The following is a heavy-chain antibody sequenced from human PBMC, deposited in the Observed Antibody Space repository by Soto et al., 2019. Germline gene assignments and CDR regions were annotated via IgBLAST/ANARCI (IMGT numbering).Heavy chain of an antibody. CDR2: IKSKTDGGTT. CDR3: TTDSYSTMMVVRFDY. V-gene: IGHV3-15*07. D-gene: IGHD3-22*01. CDR1: GFTFSNAW. J-gene: IGHJ4*01. Sequence: GGSLRLSCAASGFTFSNAWMNWVRQAPGKGLEWVGRIKSKTDGGTTDYAAPVKGRFTISRDDSKNMVYMQMNSLKIEDTAAYFCTTDSYSTMMVVRFDYWGHGTLVTVSS.